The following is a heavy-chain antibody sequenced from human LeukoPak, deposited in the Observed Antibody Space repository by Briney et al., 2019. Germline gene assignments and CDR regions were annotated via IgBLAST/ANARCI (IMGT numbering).Heavy chain of an antibody. D-gene: IGHD3-22*01. Sequence: SETLSLTCTVSGGSIRSSSYYWGWIRQPPGKGLEWIGEINHSGSANYNPSLKSRVTISVDTSKNQFSLKLSSVTAADTAVYYCARQVRITMIVVVIDNYFDYWGQGTLVTVSS. V-gene: IGHV4-39*01. J-gene: IGHJ4*02. CDR3: ARQVRITMIVVVIDNYFDY. CDR2: INHSGSA. CDR1: GGSIRSSSYY.